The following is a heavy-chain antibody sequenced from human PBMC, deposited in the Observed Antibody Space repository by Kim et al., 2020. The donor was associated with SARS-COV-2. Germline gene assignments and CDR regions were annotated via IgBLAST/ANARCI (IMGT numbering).Heavy chain of an antibody. V-gene: IGHV4-59*08. D-gene: IGHD3-22*01. Sequence: NPSLKRRVTLSVDTAKNQFSMKLSSVTAADTAVYYCARHLYDSSGFTFDPWGQGTLVTVSS. J-gene: IGHJ5*02. CDR3: ARHLYDSSGFTFDP.